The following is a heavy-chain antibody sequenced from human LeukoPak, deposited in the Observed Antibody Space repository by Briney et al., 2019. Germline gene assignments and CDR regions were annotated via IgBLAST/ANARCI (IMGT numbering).Heavy chain of an antibody. Sequence: GESLKISCSGSEYTFSNLWIAWVRQTPGRGLEWMGLVNPGDSVVRYSPSFQGQVTISADKSISTAYLQWSSLKASDTAMYYCARQADWFDPWGQGTLVTVSS. CDR2: VNPGDSVV. CDR1: EYTFSNLW. CDR3: ARQADWFDP. D-gene: IGHD6-25*01. J-gene: IGHJ5*02. V-gene: IGHV5-51*01.